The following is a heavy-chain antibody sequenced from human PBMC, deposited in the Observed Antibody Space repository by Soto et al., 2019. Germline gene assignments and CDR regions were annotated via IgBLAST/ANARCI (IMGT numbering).Heavy chain of an antibody. D-gene: IGHD6-13*01. Sequence: PGGSLRLSCAASGFTVSSNYMSWVRQAPGKGLEWVSVIYSGGSTYDADSVKGRFTISRDNSKNTLYLQMNSLRAEDTAVYYCATHSSSHPKYYYYGMDVWGQGTTVTV. J-gene: IGHJ6*02. CDR2: IYSGGST. V-gene: IGHV3-53*01. CDR1: GFTVSSNY. CDR3: ATHSSSHPKYYYYGMDV.